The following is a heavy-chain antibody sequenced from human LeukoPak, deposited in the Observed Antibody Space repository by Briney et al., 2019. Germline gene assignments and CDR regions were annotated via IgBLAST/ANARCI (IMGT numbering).Heavy chain of an antibody. CDR1: GYTFTSYY. D-gene: IGHD4-17*01. CDR2: INPSGGST. CDR3: ARVYGDYDFDY. V-gene: IGHV1-46*01. J-gene: IGHJ4*02. Sequence: GASVKVCCKASGYTFTSYYMHWVRQAPGQGLEWMGIINPSGGSTSYAQKFQGRVTMTRDTSTSTVYMELSSLRSEDTAVYYCARVYGDYDFDYWGQGTLVTVSS.